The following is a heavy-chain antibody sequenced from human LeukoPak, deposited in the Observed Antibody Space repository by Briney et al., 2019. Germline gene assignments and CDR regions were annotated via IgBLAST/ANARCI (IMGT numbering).Heavy chain of an antibody. CDR2: INHSGST. CDR1: GGSFSGYY. V-gene: IGHV4-34*01. D-gene: IGHD3-22*01. J-gene: IGHJ4*02. Sequence: SETLSLTCAVYGGSFSGYYWSWIRQPPGKGLEWIGEINHSGSTNYNPSLKSRVTISVDTSKNQFSLKLSSVTAADTAVYHCASAYYDSSDPIGYWGQGTLVTVSS. CDR3: ASAYYDSSDPIGY.